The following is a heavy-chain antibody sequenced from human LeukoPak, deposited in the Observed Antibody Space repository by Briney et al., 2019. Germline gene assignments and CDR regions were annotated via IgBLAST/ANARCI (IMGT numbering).Heavy chain of an antibody. V-gene: IGHV4-39*02. CDR3: ARDSRQWLATDY. D-gene: IGHD6-19*01. Sequence: SETLSLTCTVSGASISSSSYYWGWIRQPPGKGPEWIGSIHYSGSTYYNPSLTSRVTISVDTSKNQFFLKLNSVTAADTAVYYCARDSRQWLATDYWGQGTLVTVSS. CDR2: IHYSGST. CDR1: GASISSSSYY. J-gene: IGHJ4*02.